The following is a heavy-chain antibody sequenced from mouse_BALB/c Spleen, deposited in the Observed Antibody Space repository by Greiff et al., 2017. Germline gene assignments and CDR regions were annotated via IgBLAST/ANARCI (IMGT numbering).Heavy chain of an antibody. CDR3: ARGTIDYGSSYWYFDV. V-gene: IGHV1-39*01. D-gene: IGHD1-1*01. CDR2: IDPYYGGT. CDR1: GYSFTGYN. J-gene: IGHJ1*01. Sequence: EVKLVESGPELEKPGASVKISCKASGYSFTGYNMNWVKQSNGKSLEWIGNIDPYYGGTSYNQKFKGKATLTVDKSSSTAYMQLKSLTSEDSAVYYCARGTIDYGSSYWYFDVWGAGTTVTVSS.